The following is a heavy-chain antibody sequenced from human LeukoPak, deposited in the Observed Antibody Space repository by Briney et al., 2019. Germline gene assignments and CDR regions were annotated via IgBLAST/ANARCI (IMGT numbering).Heavy chain of an antibody. CDR2: FDPEDGET. CDR3: ATALAVGTTNDAFDI. V-gene: IGHV1-24*01. CDR1: GYTLTELS. J-gene: IGHJ3*02. Sequence: GASVKVSCKVSGYTLTELSMHWVRQAPGKGLEWMGGFDPEDGETIYAQKFQGRVTMTEDTSTDTAYMEVSSLRSEDTAVYYCATALAVGTTNDAFDIWGQGTMVTVSS. D-gene: IGHD1-26*01.